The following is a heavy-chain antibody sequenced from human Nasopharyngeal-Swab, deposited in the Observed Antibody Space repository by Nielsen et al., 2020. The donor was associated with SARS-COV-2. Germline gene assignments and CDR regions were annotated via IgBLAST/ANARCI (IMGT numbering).Heavy chain of an antibody. Sequence: WVRQAPGQGLEWMGIINPKGGSTNYAQKFLGRITMTRDTPTTTVYMELSSLRSEDTAVYYCARDIGDYRSFAYWGQGTLATVSS. CDR2: INPKGGST. J-gene: IGHJ4*02. D-gene: IGHD4-17*01. CDR3: ARDIGDYRSFAY. V-gene: IGHV1-46*01.